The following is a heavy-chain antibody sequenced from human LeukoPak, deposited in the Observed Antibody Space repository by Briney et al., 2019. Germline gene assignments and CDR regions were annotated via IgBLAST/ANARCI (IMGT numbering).Heavy chain of an antibody. V-gene: IGHV3-11*01. D-gene: IGHD6-19*01. J-gene: IGHJ4*02. CDR1: GFTFSDYY. CDR3: ARDWDLYSSDYFDY. Sequence: GGSLRLSCGASGFTFSDYYMSWIRQAPGKGLEWVSYISSSGSTIYYADSVKGRFTISRDNAKNSLYLQMNSLRAEDTAVYYCARDWDLYSSDYFDYWGQGTLVTVSS. CDR2: ISSSGSTI.